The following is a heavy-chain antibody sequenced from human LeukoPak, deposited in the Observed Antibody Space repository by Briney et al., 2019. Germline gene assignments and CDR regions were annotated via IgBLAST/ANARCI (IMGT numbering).Heavy chain of an antibody. V-gene: IGHV3-74*01. J-gene: IGHJ4*02. CDR3: GSGFSGGLDY. CDR1: RFTFSSNW. Sequence: GGSLRLSCEASRFTFSSNWMHWVRQAPGKGLVWVSRINSDGSRTSYADSMKGRFTISRDNAKNTLYLQMNSLRAEDTAVYYCGSGFSGGLDYWGQGNLVTVSS. D-gene: IGHD2-15*01. CDR2: INSDGSRT.